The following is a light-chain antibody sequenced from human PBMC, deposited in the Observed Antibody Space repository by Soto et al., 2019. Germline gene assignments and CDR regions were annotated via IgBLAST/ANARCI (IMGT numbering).Light chain of an antibody. CDR3: QHVGDYPRA. CDR1: QGISSA. CDR2: DPS. Sequence: AIQLTHSPSSLYASVGDRVTISCRASQGISSALAWYQRKPRKPPRLLIYDPSSLHSGVPSRVSGSGSGTDFPLTISSLQPEDFGGYYCQHVGDYPRAFGQGTMLDIK. V-gene: IGKV1D-13*01. J-gene: IGKJ2*01.